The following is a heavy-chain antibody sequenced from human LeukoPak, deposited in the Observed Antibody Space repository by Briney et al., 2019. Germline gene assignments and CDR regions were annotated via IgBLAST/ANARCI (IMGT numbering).Heavy chain of an antibody. J-gene: IGHJ4*02. CDR2: FIHSGST. CDR1: GGSFSGHY. CDR3: ARVRNRSGDCLPRGCRGVNYFDY. V-gene: IGHV4-34*12. D-gene: IGHD2-21*02. Sequence: TATLSLTCAVYGGSFSGHYWSWIRQHPGKGLEWLGEFIHSGSTNINPPLKSRVPLPVDMSKKRFSLKLSSVTAADTAVYYWARVRNRSGDCLPRGCRGVNYFDYWGQGTLVTVSS.